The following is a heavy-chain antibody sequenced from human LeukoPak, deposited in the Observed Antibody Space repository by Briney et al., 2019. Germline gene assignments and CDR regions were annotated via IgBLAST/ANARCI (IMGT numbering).Heavy chain of an antibody. CDR2: IHSSGNT. D-gene: IGHD3-16*02. CDR1: GVSITNPFYS. V-gene: IGHV4-39*01. CDR3: ARHYRREDWFDP. Sequence: SETLSLTCTVSGVSITNPFYSWAWIRQPPGKGLEWFGSIHSSGNTYYNPSLKSRVTISADTSKDQFSLKLTSVTAADTAMYYCARHYRREDWFDPWGQGTLVTVSS. J-gene: IGHJ5*02.